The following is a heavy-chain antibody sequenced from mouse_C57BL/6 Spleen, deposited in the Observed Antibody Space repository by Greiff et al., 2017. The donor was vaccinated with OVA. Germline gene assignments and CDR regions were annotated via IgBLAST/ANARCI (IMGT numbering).Heavy chain of an antibody. D-gene: IGHD1-1*01. CDR3: ARWSITTVVDYYAMDY. CDR1: GYTFTSYW. J-gene: IGHJ4*01. CDR2: IHPNSGST. Sequence: QVQLKQPGAELVKPAASVKLSCKASGYTFTSYWMHWVKQRPGQGLEWIGMIHPNSGSTNYNEKFKSKATLTVDKSSSTAYMQLSSLTSEDSAVYYCARWSITTVVDYYAMDYWGQGTSVTVSS. V-gene: IGHV1-64*01.